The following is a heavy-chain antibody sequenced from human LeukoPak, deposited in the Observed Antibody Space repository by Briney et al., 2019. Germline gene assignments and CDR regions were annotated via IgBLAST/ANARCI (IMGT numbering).Heavy chain of an antibody. J-gene: IGHJ5*02. CDR1: DYTFTSYG. D-gene: IGHD2-2*01. V-gene: IGHV1-18*01. Sequence: ASVKVSCKASDYTFTSYGISWVRQAPGQGLEWMGWINAYNGNTNYAQKLQGRVTMTTDTSTTTAYMELRSLRSDDTAVYYCARDKGSSTSSINWFDPWGQGTLVTVSS. CDR3: ARDKGSSTSSINWFDP. CDR2: INAYNGNT.